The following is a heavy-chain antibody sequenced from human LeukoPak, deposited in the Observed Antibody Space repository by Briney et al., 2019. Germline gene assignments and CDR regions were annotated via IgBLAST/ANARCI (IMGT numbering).Heavy chain of an antibody. V-gene: IGHV3-53*01. CDR1: GFTFSSYA. J-gene: IGHJ4*02. D-gene: IGHD4-17*01. CDR3: ARGPHGDYFDY. Sequence: GGSLRLSCAASGFTFSSYAMSWVRQAPGKGLEWVSVIYSGGSTYYADSVKGRFTISRDNSKNTLYLQMNSLRAEDTAVYYCARGPHGDYFDYWGQGTLVTVSS. CDR2: IYSGGST.